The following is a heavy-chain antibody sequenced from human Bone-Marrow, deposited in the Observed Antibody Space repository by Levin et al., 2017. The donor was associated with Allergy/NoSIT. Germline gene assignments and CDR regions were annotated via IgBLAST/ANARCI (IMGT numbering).Heavy chain of an antibody. V-gene: IGHV3-30*03. CDR2: ISFDGSNN. D-gene: IGHD5-12*01. J-gene: IGHJ4*02. CDR3: LGSGYDPYYFDY. Sequence: GGSLRLSCAASGFTFSSYGMHWVRQAPGKGLEWVAVISFDGSNNYYADSVKGRFSISRDNSKNTLYLQMNSLRAEDTAVYHYLGSGYDPYYFDYWGQGTLVTVSS. CDR1: GFTFSSYG.